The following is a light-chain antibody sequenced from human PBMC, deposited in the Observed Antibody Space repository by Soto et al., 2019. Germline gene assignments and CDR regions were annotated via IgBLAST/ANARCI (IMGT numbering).Light chain of an antibody. CDR1: SSDVGGYNY. CDR3: SSYAGNNNLV. J-gene: IGLJ2*01. CDR2: EVS. Sequence: QSALTQPPSASGSPGQSVTISCTGTSSDVGGYNYVSWYQQHPGKPPKLMIYEVSERPSGVPDRFSGSKSGNTASLTVSGLQAEDEADYYCSSYAGNNNLVFGGGTKLTVL. V-gene: IGLV2-8*01.